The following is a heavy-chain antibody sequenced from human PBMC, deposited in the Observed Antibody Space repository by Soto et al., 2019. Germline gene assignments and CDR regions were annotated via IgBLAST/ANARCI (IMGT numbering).Heavy chain of an antibody. J-gene: IGHJ6*03. CDR1: GYSFDTTW. Sequence: EVQVVQSGSEVKMPGESLKISCETSGYSFDTTWIAWVRQMPGKGPEWMGNVYPADSDARYSPSLQGQVIISVDKSXXXXXXXXXXXXXXXXXXXXXXXXXXXGLGYFYYMDVWGKGTKVTVSS. CDR2: VYPADSDA. CDR3: XXXXXXGLGYFYYMDV. V-gene: IGHV5-51*03.